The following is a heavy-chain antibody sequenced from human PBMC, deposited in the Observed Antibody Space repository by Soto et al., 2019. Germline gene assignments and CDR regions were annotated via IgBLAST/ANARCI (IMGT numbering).Heavy chain of an antibody. CDR2: IIPIFGTA. Sequence: QVQLVQSGAEVKKPGSSVKVSCKASGGTFSSYAISWVRQAPGQGLEWMGGIIPIFGTANYAQKFQGRVXXTADESTSTAXXEXSXXRSEDTAVYYCARAHRHCISTSCYRATYYYYGMDVWGQGTTVTVSS. V-gene: IGHV1-69*12. D-gene: IGHD2-2*01. CDR3: ARAHRHCISTSCYRATYYYYGMDV. J-gene: IGHJ6*02. CDR1: GGTFSSYA.